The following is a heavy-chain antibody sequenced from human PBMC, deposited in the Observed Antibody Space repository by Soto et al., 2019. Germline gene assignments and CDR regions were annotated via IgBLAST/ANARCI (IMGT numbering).Heavy chain of an antibody. CDR2: MNPNSGNT. CDR3: ARGGTYDFWSGYYLDFDY. J-gene: IGHJ4*02. D-gene: IGHD3-3*01. Sequence: ASVKVSCKASGYTFTSYDINWVRQATGQGLEWMGWMNPNSGNTGYAQKFQGRVTMTRNTSISTAYTELSSLRSEDTAVYYCARGGTYDFWSGYYLDFDYWGQGXLVTVYS. CDR1: GYTFTSYD. V-gene: IGHV1-8*01.